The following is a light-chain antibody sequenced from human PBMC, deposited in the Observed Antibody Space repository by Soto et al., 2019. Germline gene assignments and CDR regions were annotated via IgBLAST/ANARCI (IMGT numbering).Light chain of an antibody. CDR3: QQYGSWPLT. J-gene: IGKJ4*01. CDR1: QSVSGS. Sequence: EILLTQSPATLTVSPGERATLSCRASQSVSGSLAWYHQKPGQAPRLLIYDASTRATGIPVRFSGSGSGTEFTLTISSLQSEDFAVYYCQQYGSWPLTFGGGTKVDIK. V-gene: IGKV3-15*01. CDR2: DAS.